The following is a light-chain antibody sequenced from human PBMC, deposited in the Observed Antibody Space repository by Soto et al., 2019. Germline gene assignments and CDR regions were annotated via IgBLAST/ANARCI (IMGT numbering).Light chain of an antibody. V-gene: IGKV2-30*02. Sequence: EVVVTQTPLSLPVTLGQPASISCRVNQSLVHSDGIAYCSWFQQRPGRSPRRLIYKVSNRDSGVPARCSGSGSGTDFALKISRVEAEDVGVYYCMQGTHWPITSGQGTGLAI. CDR2: KVS. CDR3: MQGTHWPIT. J-gene: IGKJ5*01. CDR1: QSLVHSDGIAY.